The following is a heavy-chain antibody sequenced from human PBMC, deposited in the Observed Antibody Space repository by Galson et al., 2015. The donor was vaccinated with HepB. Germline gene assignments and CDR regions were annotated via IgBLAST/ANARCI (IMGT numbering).Heavy chain of an antibody. J-gene: IGHJ1*01. Sequence: SLRLSCAASGFPFNNYNMNWVRQAPGKGLEWVSSISSTSNYMYYADSLKGRFTNSRDNAKNSLYLQMDSLRVEDTAVYYCARDRPTAIAAAASFLHWGQGTLATVSS. CDR1: GFPFNNYN. D-gene: IGHD6-25*01. CDR2: ISSTSNYM. CDR3: ARDRPTAIAAAASFLH. V-gene: IGHV3-21*01.